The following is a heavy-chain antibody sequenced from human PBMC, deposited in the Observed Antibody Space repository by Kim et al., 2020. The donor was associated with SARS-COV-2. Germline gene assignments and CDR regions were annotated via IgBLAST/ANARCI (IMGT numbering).Heavy chain of an antibody. CDR3: AGGSRIAVAG. D-gene: IGHD6-19*01. CDR2: ST. Sequence: STNYNPSLKSRVTISVDTSKNQFSLKRSSVTAAESAVYYCAGGSRIAVAGWGQGTLVTVSS. J-gene: IGHJ4*02. V-gene: IGHV4-34*01.